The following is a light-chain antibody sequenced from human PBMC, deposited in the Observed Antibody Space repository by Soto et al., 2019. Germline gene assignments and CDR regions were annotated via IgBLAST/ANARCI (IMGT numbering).Light chain of an antibody. J-gene: IGKJ3*01. Sequence: EIVLTQSPGTLSLSPGERATLSCRASQSVSSSYLAWYQQKPGQAPRLLIYGASSRATGIPDRFSGSVSGTDFTLTISRLEPEDFAVYYCQQYGSSRFTFGPGTKVDI. CDR3: QQYGSSRFT. CDR1: QSVSSSY. CDR2: GAS. V-gene: IGKV3-20*01.